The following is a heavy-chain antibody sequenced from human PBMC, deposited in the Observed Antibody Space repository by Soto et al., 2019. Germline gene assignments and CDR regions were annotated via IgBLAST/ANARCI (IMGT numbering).Heavy chain of an antibody. CDR3: AKDFYSSGWYGDFDY. J-gene: IGHJ4*02. CDR2: ISYDGSNK. CDR1: GFNFRSYG. Sequence: ESGGGVVQPGRSLRLSCAASGFNFRSYGMHWVRQAPGKGLEWVTVISYDGSNKYYADSVKGRFTISRDNSKNTLYLQLNSLRAEDTAVYYCAKDFYSSGWYGDFDYWGQGTLVTVSS. D-gene: IGHD6-19*01. V-gene: IGHV3-30*18.